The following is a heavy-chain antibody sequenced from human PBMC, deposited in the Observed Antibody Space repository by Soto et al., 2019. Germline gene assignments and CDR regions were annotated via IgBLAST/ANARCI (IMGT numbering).Heavy chain of an antibody. V-gene: IGHV3-15*01. D-gene: IGHD5-18*01. CDR1: GFTFSNAW. CDR3: ATGPEMRQPPLFDY. CDR2: IKSKTDGGTT. Sequence: KPGGSLRLSCAASGFTFSNAWMSWVRQAPGKGLEWVGRIKSKTDGGTTDYAAPVKGRFTISRDDSKNTLYLQMNSLKTEDTAVYYCATGPEMRQPPLFDYWGQGTLVTVSS. J-gene: IGHJ4*02.